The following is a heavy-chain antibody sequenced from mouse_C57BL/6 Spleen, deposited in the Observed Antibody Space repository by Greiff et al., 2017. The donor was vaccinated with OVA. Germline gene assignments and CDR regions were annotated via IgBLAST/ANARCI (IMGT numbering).Heavy chain of an antibody. CDR1: GYTFTSYW. J-gene: IGHJ2*01. CDR3: ARSGLYYGNYLDY. Sequence: QVQLQQPGTELVKPGASVKLSCKASGYTFTSYWMHWVKQRPGQGLEWIGNINPSNGGTNYNEKFKSKATLTVDKSSSTAYMQLSSLTSEDSAVYYGARSGLYYGNYLDYWGQGTTLTVSS. V-gene: IGHV1-53*01. CDR2: INPSNGGT. D-gene: IGHD2-1*01.